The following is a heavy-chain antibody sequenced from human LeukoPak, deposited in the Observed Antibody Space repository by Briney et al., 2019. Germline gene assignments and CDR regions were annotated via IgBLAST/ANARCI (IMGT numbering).Heavy chain of an antibody. Sequence: GGSLRLSCAASGFTFSSYAMSWVRQAPGKGLEWVSAISGSGGSTYYADSVKGRFTISRDNSKNTLYLQMNSLRAEDTAVYYCAIPIRYFDWLPDAFDIWGQGTMVTVSS. J-gene: IGHJ3*02. CDR3: AIPIRYFDWLPDAFDI. V-gene: IGHV3-23*01. CDR2: ISGSGGST. D-gene: IGHD3-9*01. CDR1: GFTFSSYA.